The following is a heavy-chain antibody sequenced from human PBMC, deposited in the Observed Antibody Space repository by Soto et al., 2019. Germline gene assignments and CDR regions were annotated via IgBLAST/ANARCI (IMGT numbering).Heavy chain of an antibody. CDR3: AKDRVGGTFYTPLGF. CDR2: ITYDGSNK. D-gene: IGHD1-7*01. CDR1: GFNFDNYG. V-gene: IGHV3-30*18. Sequence: GGSLRLSCQASGFNFDNYGMHWVRQAPGKGLEWVAVITYDGSNKYYADSVKGRFTISRDNSKNTLSLHLNTLKPEDTAVYHCAKDRVGGTFYTPLGFWGQGTLVTVAS. J-gene: IGHJ4*02.